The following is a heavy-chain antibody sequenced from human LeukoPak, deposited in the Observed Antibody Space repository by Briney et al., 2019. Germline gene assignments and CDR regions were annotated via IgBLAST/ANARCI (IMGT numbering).Heavy chain of an antibody. D-gene: IGHD5-18*01. J-gene: IGHJ4*02. CDR1: GGSISSGSYY. Sequence: PSETLSLTCTVSGGSISSGSYYWSWIRQPAGKGLEWIGRIYTSGSTNYNPSLKSRVTISVDTSKNQFSLQLSSVTAADTAVYYCASDYGYGFDYWGQGTLVTVSS. CDR2: IYTSGST. V-gene: IGHV4-61*02. CDR3: ASDYGYGFDY.